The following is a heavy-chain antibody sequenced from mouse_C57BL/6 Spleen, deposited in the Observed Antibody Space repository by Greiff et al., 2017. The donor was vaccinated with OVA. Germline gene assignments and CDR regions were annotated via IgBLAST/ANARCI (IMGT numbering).Heavy chain of an antibody. D-gene: IGHD2-1*01. CDR3: ARDGNHGFAY. CDR2: IYPGDGDT. Sequence: VQLQQSGPELVQPGASVKISCKASGYAFSSSWMNWVKQRPGKGLEWIGRIYPGDGDTNYNGKFKGKATLTADKSSSTAYMQLSSLTSEDAAVYIYARDGNHGFAYWGQGTLVTVSA. J-gene: IGHJ3*01. CDR1: GYAFSSSW. V-gene: IGHV1-82*01.